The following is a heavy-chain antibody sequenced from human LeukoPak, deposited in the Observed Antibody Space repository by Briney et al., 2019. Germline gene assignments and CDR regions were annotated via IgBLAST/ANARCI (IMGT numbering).Heavy chain of an antibody. J-gene: IGHJ4*02. V-gene: IGHV4-59*12. CDR2: IYYSGST. Sequence: SETLSLTCTVSGGSISSYYWSWIRQPPGKGLEWIGNIYYSGSTNYNPSLKSRVTISVDTSKNQFSLKLSSVTAADTAVYYCARGGGSSWYVVPRVGFDYWGQGTLVTVSS. D-gene: IGHD6-13*01. CDR3: ARGGGSSWYVVPRVGFDY. CDR1: GGSISSYY.